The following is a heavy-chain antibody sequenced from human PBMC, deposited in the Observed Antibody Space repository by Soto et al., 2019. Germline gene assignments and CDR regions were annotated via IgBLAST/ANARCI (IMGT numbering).Heavy chain of an antibody. D-gene: IGHD6-13*01. V-gene: IGHV1-69*13. CDR2: IIPYYNTL. Sequence: GASVKVSCKASEGTFNSYAIAWVRQAPGQGLEWMGGIIPYYNTLNYAQKFQDRVTITADDSTNTVYMELSSLRSDDTAVYFCAGGASRWYPYFFDSWAQGTLVTVSS. CDR1: EGTFNSYA. CDR3: AGGASRWYPYFFDS. J-gene: IGHJ4*02.